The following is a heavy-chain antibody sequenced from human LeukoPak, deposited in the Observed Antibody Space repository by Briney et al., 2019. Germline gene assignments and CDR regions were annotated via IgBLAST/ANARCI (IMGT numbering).Heavy chain of an antibody. Sequence: GGSLRLSCAASGFRFSDYSMNWVRQAPGKGLEWISYIGISSGNTDYADSVKGRFTISGDKAKNSLYLQMNSLRVEDTAVYYCARDYKYAFDNWGQGTLVTVSS. D-gene: IGHD5-24*01. V-gene: IGHV3-48*01. J-gene: IGHJ4*02. CDR3: ARDYKYAFDN. CDR2: IGISSGNT. CDR1: GFRFSDYS.